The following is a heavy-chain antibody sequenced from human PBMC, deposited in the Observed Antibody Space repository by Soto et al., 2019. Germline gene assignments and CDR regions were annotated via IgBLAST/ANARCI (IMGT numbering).Heavy chain of an antibody. V-gene: IGHV4-34*01. J-gene: IGHJ4*02. CDR3: ARIEGTQPVWYFDY. Sequence: SETLSLTCAVYGGSFSGYYWSWIRQPPGKGLEWIGEINHSGSTNYNPSLKSRVTISVDTSKNQFSLKLSSVTAADTAVYYCARIEGTQPVWYFDYWGQGTLVTVSS. CDR1: GGSFSGYY. CDR2: INHSGST.